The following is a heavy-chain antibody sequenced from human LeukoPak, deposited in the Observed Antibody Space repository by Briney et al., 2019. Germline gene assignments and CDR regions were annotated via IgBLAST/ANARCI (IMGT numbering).Heavy chain of an antibody. CDR3: AGNEIKLGGAFDN. Sequence: SETLSLTCAVYGGSFSGYYWSWIRQPPGKGLEWIGEINHSGSTNYNPSLKSRVTISVDTSKNQFSLKLSSVTAADTAVYYCAGNEIKLGGAFDNWGQREKVTVSS. V-gene: IGHV4-34*01. CDR2: INHSGST. J-gene: IGHJ3*02. D-gene: IGHD1-1*01. CDR1: GGSFSGYY.